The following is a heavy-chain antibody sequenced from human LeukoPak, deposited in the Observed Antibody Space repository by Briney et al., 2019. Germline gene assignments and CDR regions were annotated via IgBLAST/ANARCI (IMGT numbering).Heavy chain of an antibody. D-gene: IGHD5-18*01. Sequence: PGRSLRLSCAASGFTFDDYAMHRVRQAPGKGLEWVSGISWNSGSIGYADSVKGRFTISRDNAKNSLVLQMNSLRAEDTALYYCAKALQRGYTYGPFGYWGQGTLVTVSS. CDR1: GFTFDDYA. V-gene: IGHV3-9*01. J-gene: IGHJ4*02. CDR3: AKALQRGYTYGPFGY. CDR2: ISWNSGSI.